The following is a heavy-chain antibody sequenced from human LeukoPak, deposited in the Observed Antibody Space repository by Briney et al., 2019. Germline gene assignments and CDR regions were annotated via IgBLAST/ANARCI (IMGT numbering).Heavy chain of an antibody. D-gene: IGHD4-17*01. V-gene: IGHV4-34*01. Sequence: SETLSLTCAVYSGSFSGYFWNWLRQPPGKGLEWIGSIYHSGSTYYNPSLKSRVTISVDTSKNQFSLKLSSVTAADTAVYYCARVRGYDYGDYGGDPTEGPPIWGQGTMVTVSS. CDR3: ARVRGYDYGDYGGDPTEGPPI. J-gene: IGHJ3*02. CDR2: IYHSGST. CDR1: SGSFSGYF.